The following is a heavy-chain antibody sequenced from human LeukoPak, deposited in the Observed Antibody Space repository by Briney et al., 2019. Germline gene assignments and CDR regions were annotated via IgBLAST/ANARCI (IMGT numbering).Heavy chain of an antibody. CDR1: GGSISSGSYY. CDR2: IYTSGST. CDR3: ARGSSYDSSGYQY. V-gene: IGHV4-61*02. D-gene: IGHD3-22*01. J-gene: IGHJ4*02. Sequence: PSETLPLTRTVSGGSISSGSYYWSWIRQPAGKGLEWIGRIYTSGSTNYNPSLKSRVTISVDTSKNQFSLKLSSVTAADTAVYYCARGSSYDSSGYQYWGQGTLVTVSS.